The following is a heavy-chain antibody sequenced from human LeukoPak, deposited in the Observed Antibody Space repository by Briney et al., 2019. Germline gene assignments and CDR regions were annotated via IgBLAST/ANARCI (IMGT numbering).Heavy chain of an antibody. V-gene: IGHV3-23*01. Sequence: GGSLRLSCAASGFTFTTYAMSWVRQAPGKGLGWVSAISGSGDSTYYADSVTGRFTISRDNSKNTLYLQVNSLRAEDTAVYYCAKAPYIHFLDSWGQGTLVTVSS. CDR2: ISGSGDST. J-gene: IGHJ4*02. CDR1: GFTFTTYA. D-gene: IGHD2/OR15-2a*01. CDR3: AKAPYIHFLDS.